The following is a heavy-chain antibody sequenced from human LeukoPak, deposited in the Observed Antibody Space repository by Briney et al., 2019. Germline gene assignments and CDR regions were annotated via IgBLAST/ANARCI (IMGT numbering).Heavy chain of an antibody. V-gene: IGHV4-59*01. CDR1: GGSLRSYY. CDR2: IYYIGSI. CDR3: ARHTDYYDNSADAFDI. J-gene: IGHJ3*02. D-gene: IGHD3-22*01. Sequence: LETLCLSCTVSGGSLRSYYWSWIRQPPGKGLGWIGYIYYIGSINYNTPPQRRVAISVDTSTHQFSLKLSSVTAADTAVYYCARHTDYYDNSADAFDIWGRGTMVTVSS.